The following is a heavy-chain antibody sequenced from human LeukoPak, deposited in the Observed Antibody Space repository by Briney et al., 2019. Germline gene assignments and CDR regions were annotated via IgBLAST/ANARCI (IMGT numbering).Heavy chain of an antibody. CDR3: AKGKKWELLPSDY. Sequence: GGSLRLSCAASGLTFSSYAMSWVRQAPGKGLEWVSAISGSGGSTYYADSVKGRFTISRDNSKNTLYLQMNSLRAEDTAVYYCAKGKKWELLPSDYWGQGTLVTVSS. CDR1: GLTFSSYA. CDR2: ISGSGGST. J-gene: IGHJ4*02. V-gene: IGHV3-23*01. D-gene: IGHD1-26*01.